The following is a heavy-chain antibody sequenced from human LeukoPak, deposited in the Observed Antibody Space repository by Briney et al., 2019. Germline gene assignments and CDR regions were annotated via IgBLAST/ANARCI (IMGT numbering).Heavy chain of an antibody. Sequence: SETLSLTCTVTGGSISSHYWSWFRQPPGKELEWIGCIYYSGTTDYNPSLKSRVTISLDTSRTQFSLKLDSVTAADTAVYYCARKRHDSSGYHFDYWGQGTQVTVSS. D-gene: IGHD3-22*01. J-gene: IGHJ4*02. V-gene: IGHV4-59*11. CDR1: GGSISSHY. CDR2: IYYSGTT. CDR3: ARKRHDSSGYHFDY.